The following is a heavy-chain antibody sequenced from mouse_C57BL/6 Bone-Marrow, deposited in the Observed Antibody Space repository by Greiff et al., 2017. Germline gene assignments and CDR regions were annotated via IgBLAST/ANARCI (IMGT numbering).Heavy chain of an antibody. V-gene: IGHV5-6*01. J-gene: IGHJ4*01. D-gene: IGHD1-1*01. CDR2: ISSGGSYT. CDR1: GFTFSSYG. Sequence: EVQLVESGGDLVKPGGSLKLSCAASGFTFSSYGMSWVRQTPDKRLEWVATISSGGSYTSYPDSVKGRFTISRDNAKNTLYLQMSSLKSEDTAMYDSARPYYYGSSHSMDYWGQGTSLTVAS. CDR3: ARPYYYGSSHSMDY.